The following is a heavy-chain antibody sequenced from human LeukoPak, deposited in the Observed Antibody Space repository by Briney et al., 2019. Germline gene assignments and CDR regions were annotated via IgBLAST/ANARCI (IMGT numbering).Heavy chain of an antibody. CDR2: IKQDGSEK. J-gene: IGHJ6*03. CDR3: AREEWELLRYYYYYMDV. V-gene: IGHV3-7*01. Sequence: PGGSLRLSCAASGFTFSSYWMSWVRQAPGKGLEWVANIKQDGSEKYYVDSVKGRFTISGDNAKNSLYLQMNSLRAEDTAVYYCAREEWELLRYYYYYMDVWGKGTTVTVSS. D-gene: IGHD1-26*01. CDR1: GFTFSSYW.